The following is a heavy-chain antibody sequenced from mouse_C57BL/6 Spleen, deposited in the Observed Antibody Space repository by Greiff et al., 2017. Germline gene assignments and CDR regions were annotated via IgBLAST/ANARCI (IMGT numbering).Heavy chain of an antibody. Sequence: EVKLVESGGDLVKPGGSLKLSCAASGFTFSSYGMSWVRQTPDKRLEWVATISSGGSYTYYPDSVKGRFTIARDNAKNTLYLQMSSLKSEDTAMYYCAIEGDYGSSPWYFDYGGQGTTLTVSS. V-gene: IGHV5-6*01. J-gene: IGHJ2*01. CDR1: GFTFSSYG. D-gene: IGHD1-1*01. CDR2: ISSGGSYT. CDR3: AIEGDYGSSPWYFDY.